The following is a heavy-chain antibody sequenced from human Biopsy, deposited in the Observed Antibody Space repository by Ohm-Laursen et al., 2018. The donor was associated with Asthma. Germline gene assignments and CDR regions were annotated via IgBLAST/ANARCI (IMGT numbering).Heavy chain of an antibody. CDR3: ARERVGVLGSYNGMDV. V-gene: IGHV3-30*03. Sequence: SLRPSCTASGFTFSNYGMHWVRQVAGKGLDWVAVVTYDGISQYYAESVKGRFTISRDNSRNTLNLQMNSVRPDDTAVYFCARERVGVLGSYNGMDVWGPGTTVSVSS. CDR2: VTYDGISQ. CDR1: GFTFSNYG. J-gene: IGHJ6*02. D-gene: IGHD2-8*01.